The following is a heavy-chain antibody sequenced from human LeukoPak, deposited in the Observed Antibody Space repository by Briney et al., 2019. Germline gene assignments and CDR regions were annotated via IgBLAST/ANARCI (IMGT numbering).Heavy chain of an antibody. CDR3: ARDDPRLVGYMDV. Sequence: SETLSLTCTVSGGSISSSSYYWGWIRQPPGKGLEWIGSSYYSGNTFYNPSLKSRVTISVDTSKNQFSLKLSSVTAADTAVYYCARDDPRLVGYMDVWGNGTTVTVSS. J-gene: IGHJ6*03. CDR2: SYYSGNT. V-gene: IGHV4-39*07. CDR1: GGSISSSSYY. D-gene: IGHD5-12*01.